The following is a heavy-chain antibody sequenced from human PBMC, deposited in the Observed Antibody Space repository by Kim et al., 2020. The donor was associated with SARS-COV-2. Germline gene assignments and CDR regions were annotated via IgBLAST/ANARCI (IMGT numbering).Heavy chain of an antibody. CDR2: ISGSDGST. D-gene: IGHD3-9*01. J-gene: IGHJ5*02. CDR3: AKPPIGHGLGYFDWLYYDP. Sequence: GGSLRLSCAASGFTFSSYAMSWVRQAPGKVLEWVSAISGSDGSTYYADSVKGRFTISRDNSKNTLYLQMNSLRAEDTAVYYCAKPPIGHGLGYFDWLYYDPWGQGTLVTVSS. CDR1: GFTFSSYA. V-gene: IGHV3-23*01.